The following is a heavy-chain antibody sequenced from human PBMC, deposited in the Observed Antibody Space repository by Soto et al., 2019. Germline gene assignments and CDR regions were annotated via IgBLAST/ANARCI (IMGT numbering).Heavy chain of an antibody. D-gene: IGHD1-1*01. Sequence: GGSLRLSCAASGFTVSSNYMSWVRQAPGKGLEWVSVIYSGGSTYYADSVKGRFTISRHNSKNTLYLQMNSLRAEDTAVYYCARSGRNDDHYYYYGMDVCGQGTTVTVSS. CDR3: ARSGRNDDHYYYYGMDV. CDR2: IYSGGST. J-gene: IGHJ6*02. CDR1: GFTVSSNY. V-gene: IGHV3-66*01.